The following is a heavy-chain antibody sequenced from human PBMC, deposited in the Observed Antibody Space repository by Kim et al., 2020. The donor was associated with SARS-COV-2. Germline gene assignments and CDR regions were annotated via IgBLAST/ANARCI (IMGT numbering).Heavy chain of an antibody. CDR3: AAGPSSWYGGVSWDY. V-gene: IGHV3-30*03. Sequence: GGSLRLSCAASGFTFSNYGMHWVRQTPGKGLEWVAGISYDGNNKYYADSVKGRFTISRDNSKNTLNLQMNSLRAEDTAVYYCAAGPSSWYGGVSWDYWGQGTLVTVSS. D-gene: IGHD6-13*01. J-gene: IGHJ4*02. CDR1: GFTFSNYG. CDR2: ISYDGNNK.